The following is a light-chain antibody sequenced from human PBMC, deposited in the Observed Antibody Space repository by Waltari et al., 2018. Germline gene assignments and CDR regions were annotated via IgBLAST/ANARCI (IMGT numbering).Light chain of an antibody. J-gene: IGLJ3*02. V-gene: IGLV10-54*04. CDR2: SST. CDR1: ADNVGNEG. CDR3: AAWDSRLSAWL. Sequence: QAGLTQPPSVSKGLGQTATLTCSGNADNVGNEGAIWLQQYPGHPPNPLAHSSTKRPSGVSERFSAARSGNTASLNIDGLQTDDEADYHCAAWDSRLSAWLFGGGTKLTVL.